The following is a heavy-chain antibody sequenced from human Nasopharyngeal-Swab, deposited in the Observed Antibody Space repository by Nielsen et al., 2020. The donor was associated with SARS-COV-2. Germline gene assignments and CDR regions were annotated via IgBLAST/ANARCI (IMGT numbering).Heavy chain of an antibody. CDR3: ARLSGYSGYDKRAFDY. V-gene: IGHV4-39*01. J-gene: IGHJ4*02. Sequence: GSLRLSCTVSGGSISSSSYYWGWIRQPPGKGLEWIGSIYYSGSTYYNPSLKSRVTISVDTSKNQFSLKLSSVTAADTAVYYCARLSGYSGYDKRAFDYWGQGTLVTVSS. CDR2: IYYSGST. CDR1: GGSISSSSYY. D-gene: IGHD5-12*01.